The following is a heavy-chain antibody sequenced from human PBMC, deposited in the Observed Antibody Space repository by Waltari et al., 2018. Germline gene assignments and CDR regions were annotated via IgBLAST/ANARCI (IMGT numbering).Heavy chain of an antibody. V-gene: IGHV3-21*02. CDR1: GFTFNPLP. Sequence: EVQLVESGGGLVKPGGSLRPSCAASGFTFNPLPRNWVRQPPGKGLEWVSSISSTGSHIYYIDSVRGRFTISRDNAQNSLYLQMNSLRAGDTAVYYCARDYYDSSGFDYWGQGTLVTVSS. CDR3: ARDYYDSSGFDY. D-gene: IGHD3-22*01. J-gene: IGHJ4*01. CDR2: ISSTGSHI.